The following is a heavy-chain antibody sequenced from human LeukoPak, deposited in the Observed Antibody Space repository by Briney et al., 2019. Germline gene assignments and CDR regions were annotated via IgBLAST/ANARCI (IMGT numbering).Heavy chain of an antibody. CDR2: ISSSGSTI. J-gene: IGHJ6*02. CDR3: ARDHGDSSGYDMDV. CDR1: GFTFSDYY. Sequence: GGSLRRSCAASGFTFSDYYMSWIRQAPGKGLEWVSYISSSGSTIYYADSVKGRFTISRDNAKNSLYLQMNSLRAEDTAVYYCARDHGDSSGYDMDVWGQGTTVTVSS. V-gene: IGHV3-11*01. D-gene: IGHD3-22*01.